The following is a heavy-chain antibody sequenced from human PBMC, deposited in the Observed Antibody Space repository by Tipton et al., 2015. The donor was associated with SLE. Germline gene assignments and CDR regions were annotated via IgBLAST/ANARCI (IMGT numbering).Heavy chain of an antibody. J-gene: IGHJ3*02. D-gene: IGHD2-21*01. V-gene: IGHV4-31*03. CDR2: IYYSGST. CDR3: ARDCGGGDRVAFDI. CDR1: GGSISSYY. Sequence: TLSLTCTVSGGSISSYYWSWIRQHPGKGLEWIGYIYYSGSTYYNPSLKSRVTISVDTSKNQFSLKLSSVTAADTAVYYCARDCGGGDRVAFDIWGQGTMVTVSS.